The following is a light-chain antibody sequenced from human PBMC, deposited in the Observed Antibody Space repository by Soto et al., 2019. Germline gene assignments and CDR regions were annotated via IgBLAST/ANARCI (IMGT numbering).Light chain of an antibody. CDR3: QQYNNWPLT. Sequence: EIVMTQSPATLSVSPGQSATLSCWASQSVSSKLAWYQQKPGQAPRLLIYGASTRATGTPARFSGSGSGTEFTLTISSLQSEDFAVYYCQQYNNWPLTFGEGTKVDIK. J-gene: IGKJ4*01. CDR1: QSVSSK. V-gene: IGKV3-15*01. CDR2: GAS.